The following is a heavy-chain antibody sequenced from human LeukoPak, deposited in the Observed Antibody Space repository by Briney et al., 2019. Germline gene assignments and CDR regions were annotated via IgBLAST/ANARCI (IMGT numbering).Heavy chain of an antibody. J-gene: IGHJ4*02. CDR1: GFTFSSYG. Sequence: PGGSLRLSCAASGFTFSSYGMHWVRQAPGKGLEWVALISYDGSNKYYADSVKGRFTISRDNSKNTLYLQMNSLRAEDTAVYYCAINWGSPLGYWGQGTLVTVSS. V-gene: IGHV3-30*03. CDR2: ISYDGSNK. CDR3: AINWGSPLGY. D-gene: IGHD7-27*01.